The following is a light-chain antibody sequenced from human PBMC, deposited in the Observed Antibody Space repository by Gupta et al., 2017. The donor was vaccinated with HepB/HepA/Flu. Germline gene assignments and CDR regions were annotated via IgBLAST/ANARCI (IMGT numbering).Light chain of an antibody. CDR1: SSNIGRTT. CDR3: AAWDDSLKGWV. J-gene: IGLJ3*02. V-gene: IGLV1-44*01. CDR2: SNN. Sequence: QSVLTQPPSPSGTPVQRVTISFSGSSSNIGRTTVNWYQKLQGKAQKIVIYSNNQRPSGVTDRVSGSKSGNSASRAIRGLQSEDEADYYWAAWDDSLKGWVVGGGTKLTVL.